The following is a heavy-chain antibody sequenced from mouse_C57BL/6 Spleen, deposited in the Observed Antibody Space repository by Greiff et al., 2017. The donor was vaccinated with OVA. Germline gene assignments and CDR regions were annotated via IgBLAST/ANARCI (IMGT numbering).Heavy chain of an antibody. Sequence: QVQLQQPGAELVKPGASVKLSCKASGYTFTSYWMQWVKQRPGQGLEWIGEIDPSDSYTNYNQKFKGKATLTVDTSSSTAYMQLSSLTSEDSAVYYCARRRNGNSYYAMDYWGQGTSVTVAS. CDR3: ARRRNGNSYYAMDY. J-gene: IGHJ4*01. CDR1: GYTFTSYW. D-gene: IGHD2-1*01. CDR2: IDPSDSYT. V-gene: IGHV1-50*01.